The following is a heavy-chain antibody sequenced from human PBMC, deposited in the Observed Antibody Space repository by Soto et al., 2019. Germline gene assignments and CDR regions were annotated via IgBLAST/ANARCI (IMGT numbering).Heavy chain of an antibody. Sequence: QVQLVESGGGVVQPGRSLRLSCAASGFTFSSYGMHWVRQAPGEGLEWVAVIWYDGSNKYYADSVKGRFTISRDNSKNTLYLQMNSLGAEDTAVYYCARDGYCSGGSCYAVPVFDYWGQGTLVTVSS. D-gene: IGHD2-15*01. J-gene: IGHJ4*02. V-gene: IGHV3-33*01. CDR2: IWYDGSNK. CDR3: ARDGYCSGGSCYAVPVFDY. CDR1: GFTFSSYG.